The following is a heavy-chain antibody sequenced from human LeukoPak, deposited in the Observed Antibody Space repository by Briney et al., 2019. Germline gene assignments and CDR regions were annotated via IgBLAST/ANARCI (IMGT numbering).Heavy chain of an antibody. J-gene: IGHJ4*02. D-gene: IGHD3-22*01. V-gene: IGHV1-8*01. CDR1: GYTFTSYD. Sequence: ASVKVSCKASGYTFTSYDINWVRQATGQGLEWMGWMNPNSGNTGYAQKFQGRVTMTRNTSISTAYMELSSLRSEDTAVYYCARTYSYDSSGYSKAFDYWGQGTLVTVSS. CDR3: ARTYSYDSSGYSKAFDY. CDR2: MNPNSGNT.